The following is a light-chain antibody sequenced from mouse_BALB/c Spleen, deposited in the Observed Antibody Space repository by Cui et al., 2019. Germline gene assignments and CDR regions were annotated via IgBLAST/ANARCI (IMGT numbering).Light chain of an antibody. CDR3: QQHYSTPWT. CDR2: WAS. Sequence: DIVMNQSHNFMSTSVGDRVSITCKASQDVSTAVAWYQQKPGQSPKLLIYWASTRHTGVPDRFTGSGSGTDYTLTISSVQAEDLALYYCQQHYSTPWTFGGGTKLEIK. J-gene: IGKJ1*01. CDR1: QDVSTA. V-gene: IGKV6-25*01.